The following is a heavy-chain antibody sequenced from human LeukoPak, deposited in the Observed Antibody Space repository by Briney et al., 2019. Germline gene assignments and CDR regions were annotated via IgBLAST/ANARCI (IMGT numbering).Heavy chain of an antibody. J-gene: IGHJ4*02. CDR2: ISYDGSNK. D-gene: IGHD7-27*01. CDR1: GFTFSSYA. Sequence: GGSLRLSCAASGFTFSSYAMHWVRQAPGKGLEWVAVISYDGSNKYYADSVKGRFTISRDNSKNTLYLQMNSLRAEDTAVYYCAKEGNWGPLVYYFDYWGQGTLVTVSS. CDR3: AKEGNWGPLVYYFDY. V-gene: IGHV3-30-3*01.